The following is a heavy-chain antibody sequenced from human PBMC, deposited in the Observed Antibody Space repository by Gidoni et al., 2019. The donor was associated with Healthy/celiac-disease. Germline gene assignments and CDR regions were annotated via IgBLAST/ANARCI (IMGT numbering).Heavy chain of an antibody. Sequence: EVQLLESGGGLVQPGGSLRLSCAASGFTFRSYAMSWVRQAPGKGLEWVSAISGSGGSTYYADSVKGRFTISRDNSKNTLYLQMNSLRAEDTAVYYCAKDPWFGELSPHYFDYWGQGTLVTVSS. D-gene: IGHD3-10*01. CDR2: ISGSGGST. V-gene: IGHV3-23*01. CDR1: GFTFRSYA. J-gene: IGHJ4*02. CDR3: AKDPWFGELSPHYFDY.